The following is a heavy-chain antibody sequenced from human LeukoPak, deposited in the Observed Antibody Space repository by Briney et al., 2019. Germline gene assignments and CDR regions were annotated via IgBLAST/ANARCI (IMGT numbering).Heavy chain of an antibody. Sequence: SVKVSCKASGGTFNNYAVNWVRQAPGQGLEWMGGSIPFFPATNYAQKFQGRVTITADESSTTVYMELSSLTSEDTAVYFCARMVGYAYSDYWGQGTLVTVSS. CDR3: ARMVGYAYSDY. J-gene: IGHJ4*02. D-gene: IGHD2-15*01. CDR2: SIPFFPAT. CDR1: GGTFNNYA. V-gene: IGHV1-69*01.